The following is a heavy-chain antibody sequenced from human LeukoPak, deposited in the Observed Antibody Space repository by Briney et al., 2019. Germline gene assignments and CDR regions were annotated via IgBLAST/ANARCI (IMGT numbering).Heavy chain of an antibody. J-gene: IGHJ4*02. D-gene: IGHD6-13*01. CDR3: ARGGWSSSWPFDY. CDR2: INPSGST. V-gene: IGHV4-34*01. Sequence: PSETLSLTCAVYGGSFSGYYWSWIRQPPGKGLEWSGEINPSGSTNYNPSLTNRLTISVATSNNQFSLKLSSVTAADTAVYYCARGGWSSSWPFDYWGQGTLVTVSS. CDR1: GGSFSGYY.